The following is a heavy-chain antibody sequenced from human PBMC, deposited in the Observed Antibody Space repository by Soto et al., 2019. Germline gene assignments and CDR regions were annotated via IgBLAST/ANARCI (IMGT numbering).Heavy chain of an antibody. V-gene: IGHV3-48*02. CDR2: ISGGSSRI. CDR3: ARVIYGGWSTIKDYYYYAMDV. D-gene: IGHD5-12*01. CDR1: GFSFSTYD. Sequence: EVQLVESGGGLVQPGGSLRLSCAASGFSFSTYDMNWVRQAPGKGLEWVSYISGGSSRIFYADSVKGRFTISRDNAKNSPYLQMNSLRDEDTGVYYGARVIYGGWSTIKDYYYYAMDVWGQGTTVTVSS. J-gene: IGHJ6*02.